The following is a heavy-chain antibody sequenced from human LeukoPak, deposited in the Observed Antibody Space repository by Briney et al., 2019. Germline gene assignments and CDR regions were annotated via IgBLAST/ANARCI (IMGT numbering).Heavy chain of an antibody. Sequence: SGGSLRLSCAASGFTFSSYGMHWVRQAPGKGLEWVAVISYDGSNKYYADSVKGRFTISRDNSKNTLYLQMNSLRAEDTAVYFCARDSNPNDGQVFYDAFDIWGQGTMVTVSS. V-gene: IGHV3-30*03. CDR1: GFTFSSYG. CDR3: ARDSNPNDGQVFYDAFDI. J-gene: IGHJ3*02. CDR2: ISYDGSNK. D-gene: IGHD5/OR15-5a*01.